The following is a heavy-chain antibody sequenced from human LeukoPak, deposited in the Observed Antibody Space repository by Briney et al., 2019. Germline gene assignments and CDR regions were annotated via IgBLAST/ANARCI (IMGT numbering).Heavy chain of an antibody. Sequence: GASVKVSCKASGGTFSSYAISWVRQAPGQGLEWMGGIIPIFGTANYAQKFQGRVTITADESTSTAYMELSSLRSEDTAVYYCARDRMVRGNYYGMDVWGQGITVTVS. CDR3: ARDRMVRGNYYGMDV. CDR2: IIPIFGTA. D-gene: IGHD3-10*01. V-gene: IGHV1-69*13. J-gene: IGHJ6*02. CDR1: GGTFSSYA.